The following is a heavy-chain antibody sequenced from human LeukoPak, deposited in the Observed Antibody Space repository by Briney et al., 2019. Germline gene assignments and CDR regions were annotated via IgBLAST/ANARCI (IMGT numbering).Heavy chain of an antibody. V-gene: IGHV1-18*04. D-gene: IGHD3-9*01. CDR3: ARGILYDILTGYATEFDY. J-gene: IGHJ4*02. CDR1: GYTFTSYY. Sequence: ASVKVSCRASGYTFTSYYMHWVRQAPGQGLEWMGWISAYNGNTNYAQKLQGRVTMTTDTSTSTAYMELRSLRSDDTAVYYCARGILYDILTGYATEFDYWGQGTLVTVSS. CDR2: ISAYNGNT.